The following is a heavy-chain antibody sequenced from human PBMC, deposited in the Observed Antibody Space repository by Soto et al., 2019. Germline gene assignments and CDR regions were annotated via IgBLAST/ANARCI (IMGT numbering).Heavy chain of an antibody. Sequence: EVQLLESGGGLVQPGGSLRLSCAASGFTFSSYAMSWVRQAPGKGLEWVSAISGSGGTTYYADSVKGRFTISRDNSKNTLYLQMNSLRADDTALYNGAIIGPSYSGSYYGLDCWGQGTLVTVSS. V-gene: IGHV3-23*01. CDR3: AIIGPSYSGSYYGLDC. D-gene: IGHD1-26*01. J-gene: IGHJ4*02. CDR2: ISGSGGTT. CDR1: GFTFSSYA.